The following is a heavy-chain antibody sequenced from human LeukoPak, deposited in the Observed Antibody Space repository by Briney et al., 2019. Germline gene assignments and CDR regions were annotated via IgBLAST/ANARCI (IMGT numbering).Heavy chain of an antibody. CDR2: ISSSSSYI. V-gene: IGHV3-21*01. CDR3: AGMFDY. J-gene: IGHJ4*02. CDR1: GFTFSSYS. Sequence: PGGSLRLSCAASGFTFSSYSMNWVRQAPGKGLEWVSSISSSSSYIKYADSVKGRFTISRDNAKNSLYLQMNSLRAEDTAVYYCAGMFDYWGQGTLVTVSS.